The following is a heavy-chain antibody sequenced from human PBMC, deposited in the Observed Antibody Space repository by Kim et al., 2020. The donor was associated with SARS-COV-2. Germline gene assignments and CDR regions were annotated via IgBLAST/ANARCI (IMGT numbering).Heavy chain of an antibody. D-gene: IGHD1-26*01. V-gene: IGHV1-2*06. CDR1: GYTFTDHH. CDR3: ARGPDGTHFDS. Sequence: ASVKVSCKAAGYTFTDHHIHWVRQAPGQGLEWMGRINPRSGATKYAQKFDVEGRVTMTRDTSISTAYMEVSSLRSDDTAIYFCARGPDGTHFDSWGQGTL. CDR2: INPRSGAT. J-gene: IGHJ4*02.